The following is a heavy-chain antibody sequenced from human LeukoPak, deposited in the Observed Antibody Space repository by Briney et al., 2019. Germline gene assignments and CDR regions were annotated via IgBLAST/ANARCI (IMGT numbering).Heavy chain of an antibody. D-gene: IGHD5-18*01. CDR3: ARAVGDTAMAYYYYYYMDV. J-gene: IGHJ6*03. V-gene: IGHV3-7*01. CDR1: GFIFSDFS. CDR2: MSEDGNEI. Sequence: GGSLRLSCTVSGFIFSDFSMSWVRQAPGKGLEWVAKMSEDGNEIFYVDSVKGRFTISRDNTKKSLYLQLNSLRPEDSAVYYCARAVGDTAMAYYYYYYMDVWGKGTTVTVSS.